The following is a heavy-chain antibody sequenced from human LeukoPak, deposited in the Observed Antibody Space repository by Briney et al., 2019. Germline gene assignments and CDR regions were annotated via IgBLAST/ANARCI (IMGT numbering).Heavy chain of an antibody. Sequence: GGSLRLSCAASGFTVSSNYMSWVRQAPGKGLEWVSVIYSGDSTYYADSVKGRFTISRDNSKNTLYLQMNSLRAEDTAVYYCAGSGSYGQYYFDYWGQGTLVTVSS. D-gene: IGHD1-26*01. CDR3: AGSGSYGQYYFDY. V-gene: IGHV3-53*01. J-gene: IGHJ4*02. CDR1: GFTVSSNY. CDR2: IYSGDST.